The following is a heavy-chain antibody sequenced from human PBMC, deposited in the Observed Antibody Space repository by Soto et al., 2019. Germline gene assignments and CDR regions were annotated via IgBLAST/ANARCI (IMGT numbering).Heavy chain of an antibody. V-gene: IGHV4-39*01. CDR1: GGSISSSSYY. Sequence: PSETLSLTCTVSGGSISSSSYYWGWIRQPPGKGLEWIGSIYYSGSTYYNPSLKSRVTISVDTSKNQFSLKLSSVTAADTAVYYCARPRVNCSGGSCYSKGGYYYYYGMDVWGQGTTVTVSS. CDR3: ARPRVNCSGGSCYSKGGYYYYYGMDV. CDR2: IYYSGST. J-gene: IGHJ6*02. D-gene: IGHD2-15*01.